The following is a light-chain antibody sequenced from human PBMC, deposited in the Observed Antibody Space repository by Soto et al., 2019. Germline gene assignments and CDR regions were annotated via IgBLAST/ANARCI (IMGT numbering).Light chain of an antibody. CDR3: QQYNTWPPIT. J-gene: IGKJ5*01. CDR2: GAS. V-gene: IGKV3D-15*01. CDR1: QSVSSH. Sequence: EIVMTQSPATLSVSPGERATLSCRASQSVSSHLVWYQQKPGQAPRLLIYGASNRATGIPDRFSGSGSGTDFTLTISSLQSEDFAVYYCQQYNTWPPITFGQGTRLEIK.